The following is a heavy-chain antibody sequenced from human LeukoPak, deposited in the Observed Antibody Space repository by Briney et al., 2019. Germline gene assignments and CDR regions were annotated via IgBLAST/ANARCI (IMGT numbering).Heavy chain of an antibody. V-gene: IGHV3-53*01. D-gene: IGHD1-26*01. CDR3: ARDVYSGSYYFDY. Sequence: GGSLRLSCAASGFTVSSNYMSWVRQAPGKGLEWVSVIYSGGSTYYADSVKGRLTISRDYSKNTLYLQMNSLRAEDTAVYYCARDVYSGSYYFDYWGQGTLVTVSS. CDR2: IYSGGST. J-gene: IGHJ4*02. CDR1: GFTVSSNY.